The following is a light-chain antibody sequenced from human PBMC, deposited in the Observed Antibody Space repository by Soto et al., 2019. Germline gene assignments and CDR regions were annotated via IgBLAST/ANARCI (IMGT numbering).Light chain of an antibody. Sequence: QPVLTQSPSASASLGASVKLTCTLSSGHSSYAIAWHQQQPQKGPRYLMKLNSDGSHSKGDGIPDRFSGSSSGAERYLTISSLQSEDEADYYCQTSGTGLVVFGGGTKLTVL. V-gene: IGLV4-69*02. CDR2: LNSDGSH. CDR3: QTSGTGLVV. CDR1: SGHSSYA. J-gene: IGLJ2*01.